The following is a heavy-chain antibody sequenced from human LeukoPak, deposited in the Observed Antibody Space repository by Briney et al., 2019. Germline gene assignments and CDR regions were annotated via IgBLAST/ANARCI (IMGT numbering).Heavy chain of an antibody. V-gene: IGHV4-59*01. CDR1: GGSISSYY. CDR3: ARDRGSSGYDRYYYYYGMDV. D-gene: IGHD5-12*01. J-gene: IGHJ6*02. CDR2: IYYSGST. Sequence: SETLSLTCTVSGGSISSYYWSWIRQPPGKGLEWIGYIYYSGSTNYNPSLKSRVTISVDTSKNQFSLKLSSVTAADTAVYYCARDRGSSGYDRYYYYYGMDVWGQGTTVTVSS.